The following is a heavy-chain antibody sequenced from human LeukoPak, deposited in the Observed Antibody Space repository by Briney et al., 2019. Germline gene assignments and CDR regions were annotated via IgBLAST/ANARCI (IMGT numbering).Heavy chain of an antibody. J-gene: IGHJ3*02. V-gene: IGHV4-34*01. CDR3: ARGERYRDAFDI. CDR1: GGSFSGYY. D-gene: IGHD1-1*01. Sequence: SETLSLTCAVYGGSFSGYYWSWIRQPPGKGLEWIGEINHSGSTNYNPSLKSRVTISVDTSKNQFSLKLSSVTAADTAVYYCARGERYRDAFDIWGQGTMVTVSS. CDR2: INHSGST.